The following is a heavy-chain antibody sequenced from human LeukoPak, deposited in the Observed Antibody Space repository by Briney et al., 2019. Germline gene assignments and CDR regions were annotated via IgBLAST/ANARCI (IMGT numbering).Heavy chain of an antibody. CDR2: ISNNGGYT. J-gene: IGHJ4*02. D-gene: IGHD2-21*01. Sequence: GGSLRLSCAASGFTFSSSAMSWVRQAPGKGLEWVSAISNNGGYTYYADSVKGRFAISRDNAKSSLYLQMNSLRDEDTAVYYCARVWQDYSGVDYWGQGTLVTVSS. CDR3: ARVWQDYSGVDY. V-gene: IGHV3-23*01. CDR1: GFTFSSSA.